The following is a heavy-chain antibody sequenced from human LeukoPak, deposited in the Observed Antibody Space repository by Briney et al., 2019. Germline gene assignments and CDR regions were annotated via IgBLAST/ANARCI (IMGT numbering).Heavy chain of an antibody. D-gene: IGHD6-13*01. CDR3: ARDSIAAAGDFDY. Sequence: GGSVRLSCAASGFTFNNFWINWVRQAPGKGLVWVSRINSDGSSTSYADSVKGRFTVSSDNAKNTLYLQMNSLRAEDTAVYYCARDSIAAAGDFDYWGQGTLVTVSS. V-gene: IGHV3-74*01. CDR1: GFTFNNFW. J-gene: IGHJ4*02. CDR2: INSDGSST.